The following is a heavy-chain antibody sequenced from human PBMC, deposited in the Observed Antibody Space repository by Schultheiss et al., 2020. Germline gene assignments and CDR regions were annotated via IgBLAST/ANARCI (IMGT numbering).Heavy chain of an antibody. CDR3: ARDGPSYYYYGMDV. J-gene: IGHJ6*02. CDR1: GFTFSSYG. V-gene: IGHV3-48*04. Sequence: GGSLRLSCAASGFTFSSYGMHWVRQAPGKGLEWVSYISSSGSTIYYADSVKGRFTISRDNAKNSLYLQMNSLRAEDTAVYYCARDGPSYYYYGMDVWGQGTTVTFSS. CDR2: ISSSGSTI.